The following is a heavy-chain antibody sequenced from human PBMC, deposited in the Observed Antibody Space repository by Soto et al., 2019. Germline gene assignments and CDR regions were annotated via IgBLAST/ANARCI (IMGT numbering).Heavy chain of an antibody. CDR3: ERSSLWGQNFAA. D-gene: IGHD3-16*01. CDR2: IYYSGSI. J-gene: IGHJ1*01. V-gene: IGHV4-31*03. CDR1: VGSLTSECYY. Sequence: PSETLSLTCTVSVGSLTSECYYWSWIRHLPGRGLEGIGYIYYSGSIFYNPFLKSRASISAHSSKRQFSLKLTSVTAADTAVYHCERSSLWGQNFAAWGQGTLVTLSS.